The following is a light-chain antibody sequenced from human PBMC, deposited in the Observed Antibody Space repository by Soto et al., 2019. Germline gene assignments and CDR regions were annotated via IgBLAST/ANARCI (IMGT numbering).Light chain of an antibody. J-gene: IGKJ2*01. CDR1: RAINNY. Sequence: ISMTQSPSSLSASVGDRVTLTCRTSRAINNYVNWYQHHPGRVPKLLISSASILQAGVPSRFSAGGSGTHFALTISNLQPEDVATYYCQQSYSTPPNFGQGTKLEI. CDR3: QQSYSTPPN. V-gene: IGKV1-39*01. CDR2: SAS.